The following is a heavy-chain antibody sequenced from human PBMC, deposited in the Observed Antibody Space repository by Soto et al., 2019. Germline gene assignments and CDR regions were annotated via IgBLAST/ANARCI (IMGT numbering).Heavy chain of an antibody. Sequence: ASVKVSCKASGYTFTGYYMHRVRQAPGQGLEWMGWINPNSGGTNYAQKFQGWVTMTRDTSISTAYMELSRLRSDDTAVYYCARGVTIFGVVTKNYYYYGMDVWGQGTTVTVSS. J-gene: IGHJ6*02. D-gene: IGHD3-3*01. V-gene: IGHV1-2*04. CDR1: GYTFTGYY. CDR3: ARGVTIFGVVTKNYYYYGMDV. CDR2: INPNSGGT.